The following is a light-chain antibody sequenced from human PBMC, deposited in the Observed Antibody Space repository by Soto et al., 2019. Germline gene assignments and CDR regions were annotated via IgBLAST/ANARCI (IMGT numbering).Light chain of an antibody. CDR1: QSVRSF. CDR2: DAS. CDR3: QYCSCWPLT. J-gene: IGKJ4*01. Sequence: EIELTQSPGTRSSSTVERATLSCRDGQSVRSFLAWYHQRPGQAPRLLIYDASNRATGIPARFSGSRPGTDFTLTISSLEPEDFASYYCQYCSCWPLTFGGGTKVDI. V-gene: IGKV3D-11*02.